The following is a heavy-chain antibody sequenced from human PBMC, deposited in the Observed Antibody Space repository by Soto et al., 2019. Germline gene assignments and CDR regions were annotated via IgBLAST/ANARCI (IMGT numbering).Heavy chain of an antibody. V-gene: IGHV4-59*01. CDR2: IYYSGST. J-gene: IGHJ4*02. Sequence: SETLSLTCTVSGGSISSYYWSWIRQPPGKGLEWIGYIYYSGSTNYNPSLKSRVTISVDTSKNQFSLKLSSVTAADTAVYYCARVNPFYFYIGGCYRPPLFDYWGEGSLVPFSS. CDR3: ARVNPFYFYIGGCYRPPLFDY. D-gene: IGHD3-16*01. CDR1: GGSISSYY.